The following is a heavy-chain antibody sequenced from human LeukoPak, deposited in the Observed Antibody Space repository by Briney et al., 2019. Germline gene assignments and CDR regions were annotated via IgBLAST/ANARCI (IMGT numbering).Heavy chain of an antibody. Sequence: SETLSLTCSVSGGSVSSYYWSWIRQSPGKGLEWIGYIHNSGRTNYNPSLKSRVTGFVDTSKNQVSLRLSSVTAADTAEYYCARQGTISSESYFDYWGQGALVTVSS. J-gene: IGHJ4*02. D-gene: IGHD1-14*01. CDR2: IHNSGRT. CDR1: GGSVSSYY. CDR3: ARQGTISSESYFDY. V-gene: IGHV4-59*08.